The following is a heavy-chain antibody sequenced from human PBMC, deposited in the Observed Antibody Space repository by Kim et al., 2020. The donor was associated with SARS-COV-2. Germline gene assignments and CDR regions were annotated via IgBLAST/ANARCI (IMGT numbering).Heavy chain of an antibody. V-gene: IGHV1-3*04. J-gene: IGHJ4*02. CDR1: GYTFTTYT. CDR2: INTDNGHT. D-gene: IGHD6-19*01. Sequence: ASVKVSCKASGYTFTTYTIQWVRQAPGQRLEWLGWINTDNGHTLYSENFQGRVTLTRDTSATTAYMELSSLRAEDTAIYFGAREFAGFTSSGDFDFWGQGALGIVSS. CDR3: AREFAGFTSSGDFDF.